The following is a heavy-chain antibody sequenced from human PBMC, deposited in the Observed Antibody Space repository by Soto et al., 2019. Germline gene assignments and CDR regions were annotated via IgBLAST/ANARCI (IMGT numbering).Heavy chain of an antibody. CDR2: IIPIFGTA. CDR3: ARVAHGDCVLYYYGMDV. Sequence: ASVKVSCKASGGTFSSYAISWVRQAPGQGLEWMGGIIPIFGTANYAQKFQGRVTITADESTSTAYMELSSLRSEDTAVYYCARVAHGDCVLYYYGMDVWGQGTTVTVSS. V-gene: IGHV1-69*13. J-gene: IGHJ6*02. CDR1: GGTFSSYA. D-gene: IGHD2-21*02.